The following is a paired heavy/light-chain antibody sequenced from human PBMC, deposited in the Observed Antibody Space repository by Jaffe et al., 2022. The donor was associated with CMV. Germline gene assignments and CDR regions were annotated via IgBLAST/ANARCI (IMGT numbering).Heavy chain of an antibody. CDR1: GYTFTSYD. V-gene: IGHV1-8*01. D-gene: IGHD6-13*01. J-gene: IGHJ6*02. CDR3: ARVRSGSSWYWTHNSQNYYYYYGMDV. Sequence: QVQLVQSGAEVKKPGASVKVSCKASGYTFTSYDINWVRQATGQGLEWMGWMNPNSGNTGYAQKFQGRVTMTRNTSISTAYMELSSLRSEDTAVYYCARVRSGSSWYWTHNSQNYYYYYGMDVWGQGTTVTVSS. CDR2: MNPNSGNT.
Light chain of an antibody. J-gene: IGLJ3*02. CDR1: SSNIGNNY. Sequence: QSVLTQPPSVSAAPGQKVTISCSGSSSNIGNNYVSWYQQLPGTAPKLLIYENNKRPSGIPDRFSGSKSGTSATLGITGLQTGDEADYYCGTWDSSLSGVFGGGTKLTVL. V-gene: IGLV1-51*02. CDR2: ENN. CDR3: GTWDSSLSGV.